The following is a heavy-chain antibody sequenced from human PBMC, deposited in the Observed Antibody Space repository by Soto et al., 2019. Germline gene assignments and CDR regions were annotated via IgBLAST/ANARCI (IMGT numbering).Heavy chain of an antibody. CDR2: IIPIFGTA. D-gene: IGHD3-10*02. CDR3: AINEGRDVSTFDY. CDR1: GGIFTRYD. Sequence: QVQLVQSGAEVKTPGSSVKVSCKASGGIFTRYDIRWVRQAPGQGLEWMGAIIPIFGTANYAQNFQGRVTITADATASTAYMELSSLRSEDTAMYYCAINEGRDVSTFDYWGQGTLVTVSS. V-gene: IGHV1-69*01. J-gene: IGHJ4*02.